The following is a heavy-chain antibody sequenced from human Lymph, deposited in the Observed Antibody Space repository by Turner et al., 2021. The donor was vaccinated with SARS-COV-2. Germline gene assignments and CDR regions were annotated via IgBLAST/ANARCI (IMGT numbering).Heavy chain of an antibody. CDR1: GGTFSSYA. CDR3: WKFAAPGWGGGVFYYYYGMDV. J-gene: IGHJ6*02. CDR2: ISRIVGIE. Sequence: QVQLVQSGAEGKKPGSSVKVSCKASGGTFSSYAISWVRQSPGQGLEWVEGISRIVGIETYAMGSQGSYPIPADNATGPSDWGLSGLGAVETAVYSLWKFAAPGWGGGVFYYYYGMDVWGQGTTVTVSS. V-gene: IGHV1-69*10. D-gene: IGHD3-16*01.